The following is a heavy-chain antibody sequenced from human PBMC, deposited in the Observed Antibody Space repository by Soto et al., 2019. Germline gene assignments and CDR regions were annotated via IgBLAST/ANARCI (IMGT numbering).Heavy chain of an antibody. V-gene: IGHV3-23*01. CDR2: ISGSGGST. Sequence: PGGSLRLSCAASGFTFSSYAMSWVRQAPGKGLEWVSAISGSGGSTYYADSVKGRFTISRDNSKNTPYLQMNSLRAEDTAVYYCANPPPPVLLWFGEPTLGSTVEYYFDYWGQGTLVTVSS. CDR1: GFTFSSYA. J-gene: IGHJ4*02. CDR3: ANPPPPVLLWFGEPTLGSTVEYYFDY. D-gene: IGHD3-10*01.